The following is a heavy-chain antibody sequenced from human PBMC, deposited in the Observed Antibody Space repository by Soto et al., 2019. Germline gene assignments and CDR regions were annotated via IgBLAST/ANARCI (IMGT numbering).Heavy chain of an antibody. V-gene: IGHV3-21*01. Sequence: PGRSLRLSCAAAGFSFRAYNMNWVRQAPGKGLEGVSFIGISSSYIYYADSVKGRLPISRDNAKDSLFLQMNGWRVGDTAVFYFANLGCSWGNDYWGQGTLVTVSS. CDR3: ANLGCSWGNDY. D-gene: IGHD3-16*01. J-gene: IGHJ4*02. CDR1: GFSFRAYN. CDR2: IGISSSYI.